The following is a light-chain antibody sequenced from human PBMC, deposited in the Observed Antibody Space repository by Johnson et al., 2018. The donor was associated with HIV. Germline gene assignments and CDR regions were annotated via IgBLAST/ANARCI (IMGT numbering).Light chain of an antibody. CDR3: GTWDSSLIIFV. J-gene: IGLJ1*01. CDR1: KSNIGNNY. V-gene: IGLV1-51*02. Sequence: QSVLTQPPSVSAAPGQKVTISCSGTKSNIGNNYVSWYQQFPGTAPKLLIYENNKRSSGIRDRFSGSKSGTAATLAITGLQTGDEADYYCGTWDSSLIIFVFGTGTKVTVL. CDR2: ENN.